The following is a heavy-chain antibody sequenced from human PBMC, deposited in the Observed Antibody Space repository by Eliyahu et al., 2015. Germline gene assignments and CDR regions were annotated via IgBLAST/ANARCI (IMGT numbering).Heavy chain of an antibody. CDR2: IWYDGSNK. CDR1: GFTFSSYG. CDR3: ARDGWLVPAKFDY. J-gene: IGHJ4*02. V-gene: IGHV3-33*01. D-gene: IGHD6-19*01. Sequence: QVQLVESGGGVVQPGRSLRLSCAASGFTFSSYGMHWVRQAPGKGLEWVAVIWYDGSNKYYADSVKGRFTISRDNSKNTLYLQMNSLRAEDTAVYYCARDGWLVPAKFDYWGQGTLVTVSS.